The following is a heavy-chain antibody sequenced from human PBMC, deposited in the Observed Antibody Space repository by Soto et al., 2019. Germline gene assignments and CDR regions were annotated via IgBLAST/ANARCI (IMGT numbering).Heavy chain of an antibody. J-gene: IGHJ3*02. V-gene: IGHV3-23*01. CDR2: ILVGGST. CDR3: AKATATGGGAFEI. Sequence: EVQMLESGGGLAQPGGSLRLSCAVSGFICSSYDMSWVRQAPGKGREWVSTILVGGSTHYEDSVKGRFTISRDTSKNTVYLQINSLTAGDTAMYYCAKATATGGGAFEICGQGTMVTVS. CDR1: GFICSSYD. D-gene: IGHD2-8*02.